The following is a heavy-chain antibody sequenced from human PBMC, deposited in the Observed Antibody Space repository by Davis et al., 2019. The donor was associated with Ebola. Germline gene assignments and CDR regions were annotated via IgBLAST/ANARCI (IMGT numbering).Heavy chain of an antibody. CDR2: INHSGST. V-gene: IGHV4-34*01. CDR3: AALYGGQDY. Sequence: SETLSLTCAVYGASFSGYYWSWIRQPPGKGLEWMGEINHSGSTNYNPSLKSRVPISVDTSKNQFSLKLRTVTAADPAGYYRAALYGGQDYWGQGTLVTVSS. CDR1: GASFSGYY. J-gene: IGHJ4*02. D-gene: IGHD4-23*01.